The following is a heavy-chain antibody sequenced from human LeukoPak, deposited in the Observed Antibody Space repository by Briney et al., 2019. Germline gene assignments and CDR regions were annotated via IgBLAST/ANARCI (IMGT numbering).Heavy chain of an antibody. V-gene: IGHV4-59*12. Sequence: KTSETLSLTCAVYGGSFSGYYWSWIRQPPGKGLEWIGYIYYSGSTNYNPSLKSRVTISVDTSKNQFSLKLSSVTAADTAVYYCARDRLAYCGGDCYNWFDPWGQGTLVTVSS. CDR1: GGSFSGYY. CDR2: IYYSGST. J-gene: IGHJ5*02. D-gene: IGHD2-21*02. CDR3: ARDRLAYCGGDCYNWFDP.